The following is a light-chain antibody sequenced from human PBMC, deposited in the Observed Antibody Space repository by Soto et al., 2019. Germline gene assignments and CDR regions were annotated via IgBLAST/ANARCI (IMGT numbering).Light chain of an antibody. CDR1: QSISSY. V-gene: IGKV1-39*01. J-gene: IGKJ4*01. CDR2: AAS. Sequence: DIQMTQSPSSLSASVGDRVTITCRASQSISSYLNWYQQKPGKAPKVLIYAASSLQSEIPSRFSGSGSGTEFNLTISSLQSEDFAVYFCQQYDDWLRLTFGGGTKVDIK. CDR3: QQYDDWLRLT.